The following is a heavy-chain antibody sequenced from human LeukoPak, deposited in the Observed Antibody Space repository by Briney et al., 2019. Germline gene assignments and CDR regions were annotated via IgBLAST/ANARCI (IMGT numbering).Heavy chain of an antibody. V-gene: IGHV1-69*01. Sequence: GGTXXXYAIXXVRQAPGQGLEWMGGIIPIFGTANYAQKFQGRVTITADESTSTAYMELSSLRSEDTAVYYCAGTVVDYGMDVWGQGTTVTVSS. CDR2: IIPIFGTA. D-gene: IGHD2-15*01. CDR1: GGTXXXYA. CDR3: AGTVVDYGMDV. J-gene: IGHJ6*02.